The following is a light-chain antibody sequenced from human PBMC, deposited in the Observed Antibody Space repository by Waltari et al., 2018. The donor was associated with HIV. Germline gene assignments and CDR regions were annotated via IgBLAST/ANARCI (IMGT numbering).Light chain of an antibody. CDR1: QSVSSTY. CDR2: GAF. J-gene: IGKJ3*01. V-gene: IGKV3-20*01. CDR3: QQYGSSPLVT. Sequence: IVLTQSPGTLSLSPGERATLSCRASQSVSSTYLAWYQQTPGQAPRLLIHGAFTRATGIPDRFSGGRSGTDFTLTISRLETEDFAVYYCQQYGSSPLVTCGPGTKVDIK.